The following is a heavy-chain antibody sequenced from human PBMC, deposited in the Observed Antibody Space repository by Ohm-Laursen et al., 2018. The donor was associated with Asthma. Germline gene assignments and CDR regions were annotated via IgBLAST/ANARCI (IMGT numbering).Heavy chain of an antibody. CDR1: GFTVSSNY. Sequence: GSLRLSCTASGFTVSSNYMTWVRQAPGQGLEWLSCISAGGDTTYYADSVKGRFTISRDNSKNTLYLQMNSLRAADTAVYYCATFNWGSRGFDFWGQGALVTVSS. D-gene: IGHD7-27*01. J-gene: IGHJ4*02. CDR3: ATFNWGSRGFDF. V-gene: IGHV3-53*01. CDR2: ISAGGDTT.